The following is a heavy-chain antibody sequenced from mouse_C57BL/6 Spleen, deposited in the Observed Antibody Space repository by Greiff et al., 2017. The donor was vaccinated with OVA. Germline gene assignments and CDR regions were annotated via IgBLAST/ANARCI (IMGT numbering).Heavy chain of an antibody. CDR2: ISNGGGST. V-gene: IGHV5-12*01. Sequence: DVKLVESGGGLVQPGGSLKLSCAASGFTFSDYYMYWVRQTPEKRLEWVAYISNGGGSTYYPDTVKGRFTISRDNAKNTLYLQMSRLKSEDTAMYYCARHYGYGWFAYWGQGTLVTVSA. J-gene: IGHJ3*01. CDR3: ARHYGYGWFAY. CDR1: GFTFSDYY. D-gene: IGHD2-2*01.